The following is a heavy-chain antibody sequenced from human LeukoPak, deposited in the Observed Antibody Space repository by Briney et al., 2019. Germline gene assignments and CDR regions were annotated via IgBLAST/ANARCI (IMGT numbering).Heavy chain of an antibody. D-gene: IGHD3-3*01. V-gene: IGHV4-34*01. CDR3: ARAFWSGYYRPSTFDY. CDR1: GGSFSGYY. CDR2: INHSGST. Sequence: SETLSLTCAVYGGSFSGYYWSWIRQPPRKGLEWIGEINHSGSTNYNPSLKSRVTISVDTSKNQFSLKLSSVTAADTAVYYCARAFWSGYYRPSTFDYWGQGTLVTVSS. J-gene: IGHJ4*02.